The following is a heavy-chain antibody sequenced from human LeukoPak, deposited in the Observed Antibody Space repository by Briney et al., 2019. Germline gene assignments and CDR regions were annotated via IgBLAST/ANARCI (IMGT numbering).Heavy chain of an antibody. D-gene: IGHD3-10*01. J-gene: IGHJ4*02. CDR2: ISSSGSTI. Sequence: GGSLRLSCAASGFTFSSYEMNWVRQAPGKGLEWVSYISSSGSTIYYADSVKGRFTISRDNAKNSLYLQMNSLRAEDTAVYYCANPHGDYYGSGSYLTFDYWGQGTLVTVSS. V-gene: IGHV3-48*03. CDR1: GFTFSSYE. CDR3: ANPHGDYYGSGSYLTFDY.